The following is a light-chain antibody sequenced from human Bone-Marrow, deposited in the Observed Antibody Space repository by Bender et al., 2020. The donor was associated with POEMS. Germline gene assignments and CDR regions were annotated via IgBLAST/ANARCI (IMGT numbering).Light chain of an antibody. V-gene: IGLV1-36*01. CDR2: YDD. CDR3: SAWDDSLIGWV. Sequence: SSNIGNHGVNWYQQLPGEAPKLLIYYDDLLTPGVSDRFSASKSGTSASLAISELQSEDEALYYCSAWDDSLIGWVFGGGTKLTVL. CDR1: SSNIGNHG. J-gene: IGLJ3*02.